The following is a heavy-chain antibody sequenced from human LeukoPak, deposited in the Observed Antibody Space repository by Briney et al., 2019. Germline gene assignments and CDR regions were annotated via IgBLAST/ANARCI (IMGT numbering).Heavy chain of an antibody. CDR2: IIPIFGTA. CDR3: ARGLRTVTNAFDI. V-gene: IGHV1-69*13. J-gene: IGHJ3*02. Sequence: SVKVSFKASGGTXSSYAISWVRQAPGQGLEWMGGIIPIFGTANYAQKFQGRVTITADESTSTAYMELSSLRSEDTAVYYCARGLRTVTNAFDIWGQGTVVTVSS. CDR1: GGTXSSYA. D-gene: IGHD4-17*01.